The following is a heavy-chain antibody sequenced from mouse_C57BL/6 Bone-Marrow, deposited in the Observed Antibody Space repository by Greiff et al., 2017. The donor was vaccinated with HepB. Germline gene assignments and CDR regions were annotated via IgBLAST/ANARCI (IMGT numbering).Heavy chain of an antibody. CDR3: TTEDGDAY. CDR1: GFNIKDDY. Sequence: EVQLQESGAELVRPGASVKLSCTASGFNIKDDYMHWVKQRPEQGLEWIGWIDPENGDTEYASKFQGKATITADTSSNTAYLQLSSLTSEDTAVDYCTTEDGDAYWGQGTLVTVSA. CDR2: IDPENGDT. J-gene: IGHJ3*01. V-gene: IGHV14-4*01. D-gene: IGHD2-3*01.